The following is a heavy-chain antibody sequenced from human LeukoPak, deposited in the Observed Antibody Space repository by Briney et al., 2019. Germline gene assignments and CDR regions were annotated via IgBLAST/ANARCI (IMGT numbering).Heavy chain of an antibody. Sequence: ASVKVSCKTSGYSFTGYYMYWVRQAPGPGLEWMGWINPSTGDTNYAQKFQGRVTMTRDTSITTVYMELSRLRSDDTAVYYCARRLSVAADLDSWGQGTLVTVSS. V-gene: IGHV1-2*02. CDR3: ARRLSVAADLDS. D-gene: IGHD2/OR15-2a*01. CDR2: INPSTGDT. J-gene: IGHJ4*02. CDR1: GYSFTGYY.